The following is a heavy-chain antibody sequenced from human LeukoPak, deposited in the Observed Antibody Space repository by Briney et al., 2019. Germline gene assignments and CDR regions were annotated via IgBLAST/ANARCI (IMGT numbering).Heavy chain of an antibody. V-gene: IGHV1-18*01. D-gene: IGHD4-11*01. CDR1: GYTFTSHG. Sequence: ASVKDSCKTSGYTFTSHGISWVRQAPGEGLEWMGWISANNGDTNYAQKMQGRLTMTTDTSTSTAYMELRSLSYDDTATYYCARDWPTVIADYWGQGTLVTVSS. J-gene: IGHJ4*02. CDR2: ISANNGDT. CDR3: ARDWPTVIADY.